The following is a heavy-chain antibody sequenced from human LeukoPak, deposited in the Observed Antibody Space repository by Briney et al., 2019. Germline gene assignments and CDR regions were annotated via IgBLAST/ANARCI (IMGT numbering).Heavy chain of an antibody. V-gene: IGHV1-69*13. Sequence: APGKPSCKASGAPFSRYAISWGRHAPGHRLEWRGGGIPIFGTANYAQKFQGTVTITADVTTSTAYMELSSLRSEDTAVYYCASDAVGGSSTTADYYYGMDVWGKGTTVTVSS. D-gene: IGHD2-2*01. CDR1: GAPFSRYA. CDR3: ASDAVGGSSTTADYYYGMDV. J-gene: IGHJ6*04. CDR2: GIPIFGTA.